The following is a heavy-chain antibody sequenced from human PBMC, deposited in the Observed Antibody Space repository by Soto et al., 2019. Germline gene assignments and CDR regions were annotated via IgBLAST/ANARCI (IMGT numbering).Heavy chain of an antibody. D-gene: IGHD3-3*01. CDR3: ARGILPKIFGVGIIGDGYQMGG. Sequence: QVQLVQSGPEVKKPGASVKVSCKASGYTFTSYDINWVRQATGQGLEWMGRMNPNSGNTDYAGKFQGRVTMTRDTSLNTAHMGLGSRASEDTAVYFCARGILPKIFGVGIIGDGYQMGGWGKGTTVIVSS. CDR1: GYTFTSYD. J-gene: IGHJ6*03. CDR2: MNPNSGNT. V-gene: IGHV1-8*01.